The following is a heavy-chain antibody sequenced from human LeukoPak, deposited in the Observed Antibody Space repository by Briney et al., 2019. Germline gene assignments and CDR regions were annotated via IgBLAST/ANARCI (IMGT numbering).Heavy chain of an antibody. Sequence: SETLSLTCTVSGGSISSGGYYWSWIRQHPGKGLEWIGYIYYSGSTYYNPSLKSRVTISVDTSTNQFSLKLSSVTAADTAVYYCARGYCSGGSCYSFGDAFDIWGQGTMVTVSS. J-gene: IGHJ3*02. CDR1: GGSISSGGYY. V-gene: IGHV4-31*03. D-gene: IGHD2-15*01. CDR2: IYYSGST. CDR3: ARGYCSGGSCYSFGDAFDI.